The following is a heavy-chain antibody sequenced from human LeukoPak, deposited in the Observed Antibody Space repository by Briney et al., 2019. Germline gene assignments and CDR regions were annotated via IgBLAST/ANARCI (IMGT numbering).Heavy chain of an antibody. D-gene: IGHD1-26*01. Sequence: PGGSPRLSCAASGFTFSSYWMHWVRQAPGKGLVWVSHINTDGTGTNYADSVRGRFTISRDNAKNTVYLQMDSLTAADTAVYYCAKIGSDGNHFDYWGQGTLVTVSS. J-gene: IGHJ4*02. CDR2: INTDGTGT. CDR1: GFTFSSYW. V-gene: IGHV3-74*01. CDR3: AKIGSDGNHFDY.